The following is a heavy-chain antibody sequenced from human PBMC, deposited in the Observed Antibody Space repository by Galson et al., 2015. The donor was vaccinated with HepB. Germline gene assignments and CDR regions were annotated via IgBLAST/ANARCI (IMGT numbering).Heavy chain of an antibody. J-gene: IGHJ4*02. V-gene: IGHV3-15*01. CDR3: TADRNDILTGPIDH. Sequence: SLRLSCAGAGFSFSDAWMNWVRQAPGKGLEWVGRIKKKSDGETTDYPSVVKGRFTLTRDDSKNTSYLHMDSLKIEDTAVYYCTADRNDILTGPIDHWGQGTLVTVSS. CDR2: IKKKSDGETT. D-gene: IGHD3-9*01. CDR1: GFSFSDAW.